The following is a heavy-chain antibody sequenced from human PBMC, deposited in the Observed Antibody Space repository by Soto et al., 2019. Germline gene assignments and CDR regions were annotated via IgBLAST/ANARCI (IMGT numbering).Heavy chain of an antibody. J-gene: IGHJ6*02. CDR1: GYTFTSYY. CDR2: IKPSGGST. CDR3: TARNTSRIGRGMDV. Sequence: QVQLVQSGAEVKKPGASVKVSCKASGYTFTSYYMHWVRQAPGQGLEWMGIIKPSGGSTSYAQKFQGRVTMTRDTSTSTVYMELSSLRSEDTAVYYCTARNTSRIGRGMDVWGQGTTVTVSS. D-gene: IGHD2-15*01. V-gene: IGHV1-46*01.